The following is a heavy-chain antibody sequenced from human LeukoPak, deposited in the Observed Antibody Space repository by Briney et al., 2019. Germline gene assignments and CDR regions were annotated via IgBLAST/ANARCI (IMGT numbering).Heavy chain of an antibody. J-gene: IGHJ4*02. CDR2: ISAYNGNT. D-gene: IGHD3-10*01. CDR3: ARDFPAYYYGSGSSFDY. Sequence: ASVKVSCKASGYTFTSYGISWVRQAPGQGLEWMGWISAYNGNTNYAQKLQARVTMTTDTSTSTAYMELRSLRSDDTAVYYCARDFPAYYYGSGSSFDYWGQGTLVTVSS. CDR1: GYTFTSYG. V-gene: IGHV1-18*01.